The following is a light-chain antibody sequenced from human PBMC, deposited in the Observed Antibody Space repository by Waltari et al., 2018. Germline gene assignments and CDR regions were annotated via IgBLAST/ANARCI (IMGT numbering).Light chain of an antibody. CDR3: QHYYSLSA. Sequence: DIQMTQSPSTLSASVGDTVTITCRASQTIVIWLAWYPQKPGKAPKLLISKASSLEGGVPSSFSGSGSGTEFTRTITSLQPDDFATYYGQHYYSLSAFGQGTKLEIK. CDR1: QTIVIW. V-gene: IGKV1-5*03. J-gene: IGKJ2*01. CDR2: KAS.